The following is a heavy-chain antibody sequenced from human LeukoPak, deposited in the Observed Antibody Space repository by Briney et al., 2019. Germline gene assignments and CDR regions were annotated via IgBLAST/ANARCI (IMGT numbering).Heavy chain of an antibody. CDR2: IHPNSGGT. CDR3: ARGDHYDVLTGFQTPSHLSDY. V-gene: IGHV1-2*02. J-gene: IGHJ4*02. Sequence: GASVKVSCKASGYTFTAYYMHWVRQAPGQGLEWMGWIHPNSGGTNSAQKFQGRVSMTRDTSISTAYMDLSRLTSDDTAVYYCARGDHYDVLTGFQTPSHLSDYWGQGTLVTVSS. D-gene: IGHD3-9*01. CDR1: GYTFTAYY.